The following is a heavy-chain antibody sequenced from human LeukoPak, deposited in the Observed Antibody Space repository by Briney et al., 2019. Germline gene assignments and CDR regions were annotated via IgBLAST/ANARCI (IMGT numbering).Heavy chain of an antibody. V-gene: IGHV1/OR15-1*04. CDR2: INPNSGGT. J-gene: IGHJ4*02. Sequence: ASVKVSCKASGYIFTDYYMHWVRQAPGHELGWMGRINPNSGGTNYAQKFQGRVTMTRDTSISTAYMELSRLRSDDTAVYYCARGFGRRVGPYWGQGTLVTVSS. D-gene: IGHD3/OR15-3a*01. CDR1: GYIFTDYY. CDR3: ARGFGRRVGPY.